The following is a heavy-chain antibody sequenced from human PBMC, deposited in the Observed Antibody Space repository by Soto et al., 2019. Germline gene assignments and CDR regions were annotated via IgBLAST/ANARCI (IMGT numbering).Heavy chain of an antibody. CDR2: ISGSGGST. J-gene: IGHJ3*02. V-gene: IGHV3-23*01. CDR1: GFTFSSYA. CDR3: AKDRREYYDYIWGSYKESDAFDI. Sequence: GGSLRLSCVASGFTFSSYAMSWVRQAPGKGLEWVSAISGSGGSTYYADSVKGRFTISRDNSKNTLYLQMNSLRAEDTAVYYCAKDRREYYDYIWGSYKESDAFDIWGQGTMVTVSS. D-gene: IGHD3-16*01.